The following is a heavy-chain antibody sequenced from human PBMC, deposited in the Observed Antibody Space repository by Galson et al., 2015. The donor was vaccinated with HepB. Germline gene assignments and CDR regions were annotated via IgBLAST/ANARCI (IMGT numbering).Heavy chain of an antibody. V-gene: IGHV2-5*02. CDR3: AHRQVIGTFDWLPSYFDY. J-gene: IGHJ4*02. CDR1: GFSLNTSGVG. CDR2: IYWDDDK. Sequence: PALVKPTQTLTLTCTFSGFSLNTSGVGVGWIRQPPGKALEWLALIYWDDDKRFSPSLKSRLTVTKDTSKNQVVLTMTNMDPVDTATYYCAHRQVIGTFDWLPSYFDYWNQGTLVTVSS. D-gene: IGHD3-9*01.